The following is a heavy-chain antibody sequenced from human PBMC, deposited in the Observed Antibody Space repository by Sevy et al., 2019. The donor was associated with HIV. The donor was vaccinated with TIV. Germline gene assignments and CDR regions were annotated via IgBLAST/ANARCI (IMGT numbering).Heavy chain of an antibody. CDR3: AKGLGMVQGALLSDDV. CDR2: IRYDGSTK. D-gene: IGHD3-10*01. Sequence: GGSLRLSCAASGFTFSRYGMHWVRQAPGKGLEWVAFIRYDGSTKYYAESVKCRFIISRDNSKDTLYLQMNSLRGDDTSLYYCAKGLGMVQGALLSDDVWGQGTMVTVSS. J-gene: IGHJ3*01. V-gene: IGHV3-30*02. CDR1: GFTFSRYG.